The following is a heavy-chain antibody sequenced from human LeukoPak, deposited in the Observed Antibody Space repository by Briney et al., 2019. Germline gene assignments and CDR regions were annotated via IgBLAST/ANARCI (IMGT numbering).Heavy chain of an antibody. CDR1: GYTFTSYG. Sequence: ASVKVSCKASGYTFTSYGISWVRQAPGKGLEWVANIKQDGTEKYYVDSVKGRFTISRDNAKNSLYLQMNSLRVEDTAVYYCAKVAKYYYGSETYYFFEHWGQGTPVTASS. CDR3: AKVAKYYYGSETYYFFEH. CDR2: IKQDGTEK. V-gene: IGHV3-7*01. J-gene: IGHJ4*02. D-gene: IGHD3-10*01.